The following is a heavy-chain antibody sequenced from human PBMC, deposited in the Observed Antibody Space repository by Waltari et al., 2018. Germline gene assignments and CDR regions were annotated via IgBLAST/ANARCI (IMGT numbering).Heavy chain of an antibody. V-gene: IGHV3-7*01. J-gene: IGHJ4*02. Sequence: EVQLVESGGGLVQTGGSLRLSCAASGFTLSHYWMGWVRQAPGNGIEWVAGRKEDGGRKDYVDSVKGRFTISRDNAKSTLYLQMNSLRAEDTAVFYCVRNRGWQQFDFWGQGTLVTVSS. CDR1: GFTLSHYW. D-gene: IGHD2-15*01. CDR3: VRNRGWQQFDF. CDR2: RKEDGGRK.